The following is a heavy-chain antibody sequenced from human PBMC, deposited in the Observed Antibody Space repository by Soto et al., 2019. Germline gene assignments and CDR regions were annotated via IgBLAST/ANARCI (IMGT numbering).Heavy chain of an antibody. V-gene: IGHV3-33*01. Sequence: QVQLVESGGGVVQPGRSLRLSCAASGFTFSSFGMHWVRQGPGKGLEWVALIYYDGSNKYYADSVKGRFTISRDNSKSTLYLQMNSLRAEDTAVYYCARDPSRIAAAHRGDFWGHGTLVTVSS. D-gene: IGHD6-13*01. CDR1: GFTFSSFG. CDR2: IYYDGSNK. J-gene: IGHJ4*01. CDR3: ARDPSRIAAAHRGDF.